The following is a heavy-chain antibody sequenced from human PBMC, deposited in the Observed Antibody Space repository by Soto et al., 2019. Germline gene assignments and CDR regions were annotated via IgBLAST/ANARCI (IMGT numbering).Heavy chain of an antibody. J-gene: IGHJ4*02. Sequence: GGSLRLSCAASGFTFSSYAMSWVRQAPGKGLEWVSAISGSGGSTYYADSVKGRFTISRDNSKNTLYLQMNSLRAEDTAVYYCAAWYSSGWYGLDYWGQGTLVTVSS. CDR1: GFTFSSYA. D-gene: IGHD6-19*01. CDR3: AAWYSSGWYGLDY. V-gene: IGHV3-23*01. CDR2: ISGSGGST.